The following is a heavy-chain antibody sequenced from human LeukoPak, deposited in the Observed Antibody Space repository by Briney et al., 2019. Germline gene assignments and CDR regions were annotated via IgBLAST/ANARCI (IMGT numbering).Heavy chain of an antibody. D-gene: IGHD3-3*01. CDR3: AREDYDDFGAWYFDL. Sequence: NASETLSLTCAVSGGSISRSNWWSWVRQPPGKGLEWIGEIYHSGSTNYNPSLKSRVTISVDKSKNQFSLKLSSVTAADTAVYYCAREDYDDFGAWYFDLWGRGTLVTVSS. CDR2: IYHSGST. CDR1: GGSISRSNW. J-gene: IGHJ2*01. V-gene: IGHV4-4*02.